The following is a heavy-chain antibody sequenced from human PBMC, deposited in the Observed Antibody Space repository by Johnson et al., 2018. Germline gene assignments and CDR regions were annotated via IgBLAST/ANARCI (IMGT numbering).Heavy chain of an antibody. CDR3: ARHGYYCSGGDSCYFQH. Sequence: QVQLQESGPGLVKPSETLSLTCTVSGGSISSNNFYWGWIRQPPGKGLAWIGTIYYSGSTYYNPSLKSRVTISIDTSKNQFSLKLSPVTAADTAVYYCARHGYYCSGGDSCYFQHWGQGTLVTVSS. V-gene: IGHV4-39*01. CDR2: IYYSGST. D-gene: IGHD2-15*01. CDR1: GGSISSNNFY. J-gene: IGHJ1*01.